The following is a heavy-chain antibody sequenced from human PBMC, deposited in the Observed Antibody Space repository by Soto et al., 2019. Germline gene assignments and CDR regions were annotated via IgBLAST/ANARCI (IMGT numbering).Heavy chain of an antibody. V-gene: IGHV1-18*01. CDR2: ISAYNGNT. Sequence: QVQRVQSGAEVKKPGASVKVSCKASGYTFTSYGISWVRQAPGQGLEGMGWISAYNGNTNYAQKLQGRVTMTTDTSTSTAYMELGSLRSDVTAVYYCARFDYDILTGPKYPTDYLGQGNLVTVSS. D-gene: IGHD3-9*01. J-gene: IGHJ4*02. CDR3: ARFDYDILTGPKYPTDY. CDR1: GYTFTSYG.